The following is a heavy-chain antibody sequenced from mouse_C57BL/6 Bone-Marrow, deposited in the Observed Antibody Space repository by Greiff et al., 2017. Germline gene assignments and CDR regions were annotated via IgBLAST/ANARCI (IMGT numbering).Heavy chain of an antibody. CDR3: ARRSTEYYLDY. V-gene: IGHV2-6-4*01. CDR1: GFSLSRYS. J-gene: IGHJ2*01. CDR2: IWGGGST. Sequence: QVQLKESGPGLVAPSQSLSITCTVSGFSLSRYSVHWIRQPPGKGLEWLGMIWGGGSTDYTSALKSRLSISKDYSKSQVFLKMNSLQADDTAIYYCARRSTEYYLDYWGQGTTLTVSS.